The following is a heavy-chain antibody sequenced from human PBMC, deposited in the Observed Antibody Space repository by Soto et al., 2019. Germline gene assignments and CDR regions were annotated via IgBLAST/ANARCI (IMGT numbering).Heavy chain of an antibody. CDR1: GFTFSSYS. CDR2: ISSSSSYI. Sequence: PGGSLRLSCAASGFTFSSYSMNWVRQAPGKGLEWVSSISSSSSYIYYADSVKGRFTISRDNAKNSLFLQMNSLRAEDTAVYYCATEAGRGYDKWGQGTQVTVSS. CDR3: ATEAGRGYDK. D-gene: IGHD3-10*01. J-gene: IGHJ4*02. V-gene: IGHV3-21*06.